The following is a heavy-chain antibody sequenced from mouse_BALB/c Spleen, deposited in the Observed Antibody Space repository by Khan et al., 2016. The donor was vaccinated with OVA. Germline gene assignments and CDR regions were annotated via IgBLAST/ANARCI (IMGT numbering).Heavy chain of an antibody. Sequence: VHVKQSGPELMKPGASVKISCKASGYSFTSYYIHWVMQSHGKSLEWIGYIDPFSGGTTYNQKFKGKATLTVDKSSTTAYIHLRNLTSEDSAVSYCTRHGYVAWFTYWGQGTLVTVSA. CDR3: TRHGYVAWFTY. CDR2: IDPFSGGT. D-gene: IGHD2-2*01. J-gene: IGHJ3*01. V-gene: IGHV1S135*01. CDR1: GYSFTSYY.